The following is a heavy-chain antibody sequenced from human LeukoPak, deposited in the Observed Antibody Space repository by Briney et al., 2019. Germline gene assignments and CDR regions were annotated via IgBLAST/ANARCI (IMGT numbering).Heavy chain of an antibody. CDR2: IIPIFGTT. CDR3: ARVDSSSPTGYFDY. V-gene: IGHV1-69*05. D-gene: IGHD6-6*01. J-gene: IGHJ4*02. CDR1: GGTFSSYA. Sequence: SVKVSCKASGGTFSSYAISWVRQAPGQGLEWMGGIIPIFGTTNYAQKFQGRVTITTDESTSTAYMELSSLRSEDTAVYYCARVDSSSPTGYFDYWGQGTLVTVSS.